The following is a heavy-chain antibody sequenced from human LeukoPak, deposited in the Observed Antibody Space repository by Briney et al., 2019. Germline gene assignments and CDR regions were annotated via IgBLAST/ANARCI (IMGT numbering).Heavy chain of an antibody. J-gene: IGHJ4*02. CDR3: VRDAKYFDY. CDR1: SGPVSRGDYS. Sequence: SQTQSLPCTVSSGPVSRGDYSRPWIRQPPAKGLQRIAYIYYSRNTYYNPSLQSRLTISVVKSKNQFSLKLRAVTAADTAIYHCVRDAKYFDYWGQETLVTVSS. CDR2: IYYSRNT. V-gene: IGHV4-30-4*01.